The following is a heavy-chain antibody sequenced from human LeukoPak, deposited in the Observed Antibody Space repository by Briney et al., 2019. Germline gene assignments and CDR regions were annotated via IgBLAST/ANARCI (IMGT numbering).Heavy chain of an antibody. J-gene: IGHJ4*02. CDR1: GGSFRGYY. CDR2: INHSGST. CDR3: ARGGRLAYCGGDCYSFYI. V-gene: IGHV4-34*01. Sequence: SETLSLTCAVHGGSFRGYYWSWIRQPPGKGLEWIGEINHSGSTNYNPSLKSRVTISVDTSKNQFSLNLSFVTAADTAVYYCARGGRLAYCGGDCYSFYIWGQGTLVTVSS. D-gene: IGHD2-21*02.